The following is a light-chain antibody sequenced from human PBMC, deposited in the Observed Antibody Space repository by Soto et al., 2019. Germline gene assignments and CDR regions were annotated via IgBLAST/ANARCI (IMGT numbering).Light chain of an antibody. CDR2: DTT. V-gene: IGKV3-15*01. CDR3: QQYNNWPPIT. J-gene: IGKJ5*01. Sequence: EIVMTQSPATLSVSPGERATLSCRASQTVSSNLAWYQQKPGQAPRLLIFDTTTRATGIPDRFSGSGSGTEFTLTISSLQSEDFAVYYCQQYNNWPPITFGQGTRLEIK. CDR1: QTVSSN.